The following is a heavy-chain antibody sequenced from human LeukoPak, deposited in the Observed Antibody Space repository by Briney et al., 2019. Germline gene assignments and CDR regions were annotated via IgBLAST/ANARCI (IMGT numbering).Heavy chain of an antibody. J-gene: IGHJ4*02. D-gene: IGHD6-19*01. CDR3: ATGLSSGWYYFDY. CDR2: ISGSGATT. CDR1: LFNFDIYA. V-gene: IGHV3-23*01. Sequence: GGSLRLSCAASLFNFDIYAMTWVRQAPGKGLEWASTISGSGATTYYADSVKGRFTISRDNSKNTVYLQMNSLSAEDTAVYYCATGLSSGWYYFDYWGQGTLVTVSS.